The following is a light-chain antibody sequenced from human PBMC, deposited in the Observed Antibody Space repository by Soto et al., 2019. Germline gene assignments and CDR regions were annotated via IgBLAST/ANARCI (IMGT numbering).Light chain of an antibody. CDR2: GAS. V-gene: IGKV3-20*01. CDR3: QHYGSPPVT. J-gene: IGKJ1*01. Sequence: EIVLTQSPGTLSLSPGERATLSCRASQSVNSRYLAWYQQKPGQAPRLLIYGASSRATGIPDRFSGSGSGTDFTLTINRLEPEDFAVYYCQHYGSPPVTFGQGTKVDIK. CDR1: QSVNSRY.